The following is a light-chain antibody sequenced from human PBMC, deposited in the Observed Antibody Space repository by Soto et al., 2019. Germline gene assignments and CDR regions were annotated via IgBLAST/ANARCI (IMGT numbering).Light chain of an antibody. CDR3: SSYTSSYTYV. Sequence: QSALTQPASVSGSPRQSITISCTGTSSDVGGYNYVSWYQQHPGKAPKLMIYDVSNRPSGVSDRFSGSKSGNTASLTISGLQAEDEADYYCSSYTSSYTYVFGGGTKLTVL. J-gene: IGLJ1*01. CDR1: SSDVGGYNY. CDR2: DVS. V-gene: IGLV2-14*01.